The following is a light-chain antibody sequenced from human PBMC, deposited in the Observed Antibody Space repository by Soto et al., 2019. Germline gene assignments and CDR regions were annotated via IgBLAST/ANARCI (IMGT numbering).Light chain of an antibody. J-gene: IGKJ3*01. CDR2: DAS. Sequence: ANHFTHSPSSLSASVGDRVTITWRASQAIRSALAWYQQKPGKPPKLLIYDASTLQSGVPSRFSGTASGTDFTLTINSLQPEDFATYYCQQFNNWPVTVGPGTKVDIK. V-gene: IGKV1D-13*01. CDR3: QQFNNWPVT. CDR1: QAIRSA.